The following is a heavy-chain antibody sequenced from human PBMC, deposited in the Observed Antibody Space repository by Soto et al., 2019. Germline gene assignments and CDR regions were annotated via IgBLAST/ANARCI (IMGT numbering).Heavy chain of an antibody. CDR1: GGNFSGYY. V-gene: IGHV4-34*01. CDR3: ARGPRSSSDYYYGMDV. D-gene: IGHD6-6*01. Sequence: SETLSLTCAVYGGNFSGYYWSWIRKTPGKGLEWIGEINHSGSTNYNPSLKSRVTISVDTSKNQFSLKLSSVTAADTAVYYCARGPRSSSDYYYGMDVWGQGTTVTVSS. CDR2: INHSGST. J-gene: IGHJ6*02.